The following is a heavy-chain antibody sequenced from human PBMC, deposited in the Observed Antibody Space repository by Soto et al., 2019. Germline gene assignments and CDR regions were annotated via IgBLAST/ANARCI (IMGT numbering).Heavy chain of an antibody. D-gene: IGHD2-15*01. CDR1: GGSISSGGYY. Sequence: VPLQASGPGLVKPSQTLSLPCTVSGGSISSGGYYWGWIRQLPGTGLEWIGYIYYSGSTCYNPSLKSRVTISVDTSKNQFSLKLSSVTAADTAVYYCARVYCSGGSGYEFDYWGQGTLVTVSS. V-gene: IGHV4-31*03. J-gene: IGHJ4*02. CDR2: IYYSGST. CDR3: ARVYCSGGSGYEFDY.